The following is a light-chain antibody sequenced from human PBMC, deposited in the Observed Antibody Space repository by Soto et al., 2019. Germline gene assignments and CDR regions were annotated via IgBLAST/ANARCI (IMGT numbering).Light chain of an antibody. CDR2: DAS. Sequence: EIVLTQSPATLSLSPGERATLSCRASQSVSSYLAWYQQKPGQAPRILIYDASNRATGIPARFSGSGSGTDFTITISSLEPEDFAVYYCQQRSNWPPFTFGPGTTVDIK. CDR3: QQRSNWPPFT. J-gene: IGKJ3*01. V-gene: IGKV3-11*01. CDR1: QSVSSY.